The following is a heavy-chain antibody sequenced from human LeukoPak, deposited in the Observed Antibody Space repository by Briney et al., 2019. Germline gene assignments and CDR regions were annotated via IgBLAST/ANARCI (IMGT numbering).Heavy chain of an antibody. Sequence: ASVKVSCKTSGYTFTGYYIHWVRQAPGQGLEWMGLIKPNSGGTNYAQKFQGRVTMTRDTSISTAYMELTSLRSDDTAVYYCAREKGYCSSVSCYGGFDYWGQGTLVTVSS. J-gene: IGHJ4*02. CDR2: IKPNSGGT. CDR1: GYTFTGYY. V-gene: IGHV1-2*02. D-gene: IGHD2-2*01. CDR3: AREKGYCSSVSCYGGFDY.